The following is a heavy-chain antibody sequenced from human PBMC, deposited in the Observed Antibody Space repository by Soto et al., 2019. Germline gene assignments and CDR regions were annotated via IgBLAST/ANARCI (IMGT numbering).Heavy chain of an antibody. Sequence: QVQLVESGGGVVQPGRSLRLSCAASGFTFSIYGIHWVRQAPGKGLEWVAVISYDGSSEYYADSVKGRFTISRDNFKSMMYLQMNSLRAHNTAVYYCAKDAPNPPRYSYAMDVWGHGTTVTVSS. CDR2: ISYDGSSE. CDR1: GFTFSIYG. J-gene: IGHJ6*02. CDR3: AKDAPNPPRYSYAMDV. V-gene: IGHV3-30*18.